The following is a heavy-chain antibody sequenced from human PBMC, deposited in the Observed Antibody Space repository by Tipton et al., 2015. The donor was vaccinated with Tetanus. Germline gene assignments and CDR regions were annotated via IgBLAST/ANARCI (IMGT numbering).Heavy chain of an antibody. Sequence: QLVQSGAEVKKPGESLKISCKGFGYSFTNYWIGWVRQMPGKGLEWMGIIDPRDSETRYSPSFQGLVTISADKSISTAFLQWNSLKASDTAMYYCARRPIRIFLDGFDMWGQGTVVTVSS. CDR1: GYSFTNYW. D-gene: IGHD2/OR15-2a*01. CDR2: IDPRDSET. CDR3: ARRPIRIFLDGFDM. V-gene: IGHV5-51*01. J-gene: IGHJ3*02.